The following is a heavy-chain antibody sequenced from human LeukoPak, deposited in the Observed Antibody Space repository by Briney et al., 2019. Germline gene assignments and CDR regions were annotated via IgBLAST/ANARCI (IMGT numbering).Heavy chain of an antibody. J-gene: IGHJ4*02. D-gene: IGHD3-10*01. Sequence: PGGSLRLSGAASGFTFSSYEMNWVRQAPGKGLEWVSYISSSGSTIYYADSVKGRFTISRDNAKNSLYLQMNSLRAEDTAVYYCARVDYYGSGSSEYWGQGTLVTVSS. V-gene: IGHV3-48*03. CDR1: GFTFSSYE. CDR3: ARVDYYGSGSSEY. CDR2: ISSSGSTI.